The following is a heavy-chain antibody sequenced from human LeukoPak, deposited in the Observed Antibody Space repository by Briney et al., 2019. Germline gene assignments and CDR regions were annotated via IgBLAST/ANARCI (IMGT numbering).Heavy chain of an antibody. V-gene: IGHV4-59*01. Sequence: PSETLSLTCTVSGGSISNYYWNWIRQPPGKGLEWIGDIYYRGSTNYNPSLKSRVTISVDTSKNQFSLKLSSVTAADTAVYYCAKGYDSDYFDYWGQGTLVTVSS. J-gene: IGHJ4*02. D-gene: IGHD3-3*01. CDR2: IYYRGST. CDR1: GGSISNYY. CDR3: AKGYDSDYFDY.